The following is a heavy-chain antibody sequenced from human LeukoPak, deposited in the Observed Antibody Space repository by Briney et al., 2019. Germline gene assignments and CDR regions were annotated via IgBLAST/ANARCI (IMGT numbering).Heavy chain of an antibody. Sequence: SVKVSCKASGGTFSSYAISWVRQAPGQGPEWMGRIIPIFGTANYAQKFQGRVTITTDESTSTAYMELSSLRSEDTAVYYCARDSVVTYWYFDLWGRGTLVTVSS. J-gene: IGHJ2*01. CDR2: IIPIFGTA. CDR1: GGTFSSYA. D-gene: IGHD3-22*01. V-gene: IGHV1-69*05. CDR3: ARDSVVTYWYFDL.